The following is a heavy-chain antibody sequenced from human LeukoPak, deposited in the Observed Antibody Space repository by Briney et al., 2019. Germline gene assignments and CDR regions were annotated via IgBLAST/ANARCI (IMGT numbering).Heavy chain of an antibody. CDR2: MNPNSGNT. CDR1: GYTFTSYD. Sequence: ASVKVSCKASGYTFTSYDINWVRQATGQGLEWMGWMNPNSGNTGYAQKFQGRVTVTRNTSISTAYMELSSLRSEDTAVYYCATNPPQYSSSWYPYNWFDPWGQGTLVTVSS. CDR3: ATNPPQYSSSWYPYNWFDP. J-gene: IGHJ5*02. D-gene: IGHD6-13*01. V-gene: IGHV1-8*01.